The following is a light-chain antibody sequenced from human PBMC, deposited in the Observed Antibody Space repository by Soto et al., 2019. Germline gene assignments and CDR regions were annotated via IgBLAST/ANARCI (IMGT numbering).Light chain of an antibody. CDR1: QDINNY. CDR2: YAS. CDR3: QQFDTLPFT. J-gene: IGKJ3*01. Sequence: DIQMTQSPSSLSASVGDRVTITCQASQDINNYLNWYQQKPGKAPNLLIYYASNLETGVPSRFSGSGSGTDFTFTISSLQPEDLATYFCQQFDTLPFTFGPGTKVDI. V-gene: IGKV1-33*01.